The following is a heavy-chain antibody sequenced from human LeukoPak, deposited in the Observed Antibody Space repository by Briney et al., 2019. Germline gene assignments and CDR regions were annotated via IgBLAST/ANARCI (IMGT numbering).Heavy chain of an antibody. D-gene: IGHD3-3*01. Sequence: GGSLRLSCAASGFTFSSYSMNWVRQATGKGLEWVSSISSTSSYIYYADSVKGRFTISRDNAKNSLYLQMNSLRAEDTAVYYCAREGYDFWSVYWGQGTLVTVSS. V-gene: IGHV3-21*01. CDR1: GFTFSSYS. J-gene: IGHJ4*02. CDR3: AREGYDFWSVY. CDR2: ISSTSSYI.